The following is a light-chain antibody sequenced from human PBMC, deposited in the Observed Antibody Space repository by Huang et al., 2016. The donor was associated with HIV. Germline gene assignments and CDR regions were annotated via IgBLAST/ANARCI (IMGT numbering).Light chain of an antibody. J-gene: IGKJ4*01. V-gene: IGKV1-39*01. Sequence: DIQMTQSPSSLSASVGDRVTIACRARQSIWTYLNWYQQKPGKAPRLLIHVASSLQSGVPSRFSGSGSGTDFTLTISSLQPEDVATYYCQQSYSALGLTFGGGTKVEIK. CDR1: QSIWTY. CDR2: VAS. CDR3: QQSYSALGLT.